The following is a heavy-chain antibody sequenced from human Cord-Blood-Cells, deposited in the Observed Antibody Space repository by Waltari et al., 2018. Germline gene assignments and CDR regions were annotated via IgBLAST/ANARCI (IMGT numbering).Heavy chain of an antibody. Sequence: QVQLVQSGAEVKKPGSSVKVSCKASGVTFSSYAISWVRQAPGQGLEWMGGIIPIFGTANYAQKFQGRVTITADESTSTAYMELSSLRSEDTAVYYCATQPHYDFWSGHNWFDPWGQGTLVTVSS. J-gene: IGHJ5*02. CDR1: GVTFSSYA. CDR2: IIPIFGTA. D-gene: IGHD3-3*01. CDR3: ATQPHYDFWSGHNWFDP. V-gene: IGHV1-69*01.